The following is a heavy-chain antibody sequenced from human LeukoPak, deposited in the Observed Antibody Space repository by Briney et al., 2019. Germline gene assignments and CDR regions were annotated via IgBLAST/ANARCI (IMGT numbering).Heavy chain of an antibody. Sequence: GGSLRLSCAASGFTFSSYSMNWVRQAPGKGLEWVSSISSGSSYIYYADSVKGRFTISRDNAKNSLYLQMNSLRAEDTAVYYCARDYDFWSGYSDDAFDIWGQGTMVTVSS. CDR1: GFTFSSYS. D-gene: IGHD3-3*01. J-gene: IGHJ3*02. CDR3: ARDYDFWSGYSDDAFDI. V-gene: IGHV3-21*04. CDR2: ISSGSSYI.